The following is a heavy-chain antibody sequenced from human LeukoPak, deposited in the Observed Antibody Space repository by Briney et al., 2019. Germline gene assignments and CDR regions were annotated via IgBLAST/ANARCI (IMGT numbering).Heavy chain of an antibody. D-gene: IGHD6-19*01. Sequence: SETLSLTCTVSGGSISSSSYYWGWIRQPPGKGLEWIGSIYYSGSTYYNPSLKSRVTISVDTSKNQFSLKLSSVTAADTAVYYCARDWVAVTGTNWFDPWGQGTLVTVSS. V-gene: IGHV4-39*07. J-gene: IGHJ5*02. CDR2: IYYSGST. CDR3: ARDWVAVTGTNWFDP. CDR1: GGSISSSSYY.